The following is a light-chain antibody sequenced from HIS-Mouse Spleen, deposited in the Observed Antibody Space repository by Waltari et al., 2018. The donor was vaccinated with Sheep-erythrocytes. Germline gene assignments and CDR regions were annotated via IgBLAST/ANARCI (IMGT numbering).Light chain of an antibody. CDR1: SSDVGSYNL. CDR2: EDSKPTSKAPHLSIYGGS. CDR3: CSYAGSSTPWV. V-gene: IGLV2-23*01. Sequence: QSALTQPASVSGSPGQSITISCTGTSSDVGSYNLVSWYQQHPGKAPKLMIYEDSKPTSKAPHLSIYGGSKRPSGVSNRFSGSKAGNTASLTISGLQAEDEADYYCCSYAGSSTPWVFGGGTKLTVL. J-gene: IGLJ3*02.